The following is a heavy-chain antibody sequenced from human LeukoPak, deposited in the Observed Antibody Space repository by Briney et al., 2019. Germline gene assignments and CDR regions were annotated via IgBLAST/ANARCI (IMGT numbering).Heavy chain of an antibody. CDR2: IKSKGGGETT. CDR3: AWQTKFDFWRMDY. V-gene: IGHV3-15*01. D-gene: IGHD3-3*01. Sequence: PGGSLRLSCAASGFGFTAAWMSWVRQAPGKGPEGVGRIKSKGGGETTDYAAPVKGRFTISRDDSKNTLYLQMDGLKTEDTAVYYCAWQTKFDFWRMDYWGLGTLVTVSS. J-gene: IGHJ4*02. CDR1: GFGFTAAW.